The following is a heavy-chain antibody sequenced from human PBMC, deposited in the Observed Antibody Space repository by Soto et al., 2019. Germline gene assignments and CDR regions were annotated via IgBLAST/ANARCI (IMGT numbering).Heavy chain of an antibody. CDR1: GGSISSGGYY. CDR2: IFYSGSS. J-gene: IGHJ5*02. V-gene: IGHV4-31*03. CDR3: ARVEGRYPIYWFDP. Sequence: SETLSLTCTVSGGSISSGGYYWSWIRQHPEKGLEWIGYIFYSGSSYYNPSLKSRVTISLDTSKNQFSLKLTSLTAADTAVYYCARVEGRYPIYWFDPWGQGTLVTVSS. D-gene: IGHD2-15*01.